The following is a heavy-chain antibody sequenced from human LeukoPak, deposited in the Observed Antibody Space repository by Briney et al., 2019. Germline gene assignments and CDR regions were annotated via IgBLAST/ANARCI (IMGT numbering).Heavy chain of an antibody. Sequence: GGSLRLSCAASGLTFSSYWMSWVRQAPGKGLEWVANIKQDGSEKYYVDSVKGRFTISRDNAKNSLYLQMNSLRAEDTAVYYCARVASVPAAYAFDIWGQGTMVTVSS. CDR1: GLTFSSYW. J-gene: IGHJ3*02. CDR2: IKQDGSEK. D-gene: IGHD2-2*01. CDR3: ARVASVPAAYAFDI. V-gene: IGHV3-7*01.